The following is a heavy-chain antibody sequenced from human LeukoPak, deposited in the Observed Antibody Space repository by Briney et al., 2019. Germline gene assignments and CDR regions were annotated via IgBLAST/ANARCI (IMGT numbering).Heavy chain of an antibody. Sequence: ASVKVSCKASGYTLTSYAMHWVRQAPGQRLEWMGWINAGNGNTKYSQKFQGRVTITRDTSASTAYMELSSLRSEDTAVYYCARAIYCSSTSCYYLPYYYGMDVWGKGTTVTVSS. D-gene: IGHD2-2*01. J-gene: IGHJ6*04. CDR2: INAGNGNT. V-gene: IGHV1-3*01. CDR3: ARAIYCSSTSCYYLPYYYGMDV. CDR1: GYTLTSYA.